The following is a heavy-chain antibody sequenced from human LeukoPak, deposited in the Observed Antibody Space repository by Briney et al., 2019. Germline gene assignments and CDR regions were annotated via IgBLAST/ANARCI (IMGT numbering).Heavy chain of an antibody. CDR2: MNPNSGNT. CDR3: ARLIRDGYRKDAFDI. J-gene: IGHJ3*02. CDR1: GYTFTSYD. D-gene: IGHD5-24*01. Sequence: ASVKVSCKASGYTFTSYDINWVRQATGQGLEWVGWMNPNSGNTGYAQKFQGRVTMTRNTSTSTAYMELSSLRSEDTAVYYCARLIRDGYRKDAFDIWGQGTMVTVSS. V-gene: IGHV1-8*01.